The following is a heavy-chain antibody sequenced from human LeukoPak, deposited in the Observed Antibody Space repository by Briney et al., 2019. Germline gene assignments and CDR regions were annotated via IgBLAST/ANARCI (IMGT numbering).Heavy chain of an antibody. J-gene: IGHJ4*02. CDR3: ARHANGGSFPLDI. D-gene: IGHD1-26*01. CDR2: IYYTGIT. V-gene: IGHV4-59*08. Sequence: PSETLSLTCTVSGGSISNYFWSWIRQSPGKGLEWNGHIYYTGITTYNPSLRSRLTISLDRSKSQFSLRLNSVTVTDTAIYYCARHANGGSFPLDIWGQGTLVTVSS. CDR1: GGSISNYF.